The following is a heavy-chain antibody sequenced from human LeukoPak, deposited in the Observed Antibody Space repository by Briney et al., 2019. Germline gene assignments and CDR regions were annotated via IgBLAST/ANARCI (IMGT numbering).Heavy chain of an antibody. Sequence: SETLSLTCTVSGDSITDDYWSWIRQPPGKGLEWIGYIYYSGRTTYNPSLESPVSLSIDTSKNQFSLELTSVTAADTAVYYCARVAYGSSWFDPWGQGTLVTVSS. J-gene: IGHJ5*02. D-gene: IGHD1-14*01. V-gene: IGHV4-59*01. CDR2: IYYSGRT. CDR1: GDSITDDY. CDR3: ARVAYGSSWFDP.